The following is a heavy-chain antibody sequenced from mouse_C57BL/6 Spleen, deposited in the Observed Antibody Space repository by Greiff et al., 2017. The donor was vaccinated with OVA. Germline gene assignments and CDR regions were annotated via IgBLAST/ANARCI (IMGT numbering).Heavy chain of an antibody. J-gene: IGHJ2*01. V-gene: IGHV10-1*01. D-gene: IGHD4-1*02. CDR2: IRSKSNNYAT. Sequence: GGGLVQPKGSLKLSCAASGFSFNTYAMNWVRQAPGKGLEWVARIRSKSNNYATYYADSVKDRFTISRDDSESMLYLQMNNLKTEDTAMYYCVRSLQLYYFDYWGQGTTLTVSS. CDR3: VRSLQLYYFDY. CDR1: GFSFNTYA.